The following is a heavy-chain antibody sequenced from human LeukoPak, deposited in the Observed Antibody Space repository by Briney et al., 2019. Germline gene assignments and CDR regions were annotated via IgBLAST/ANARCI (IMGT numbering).Heavy chain of an antibody. CDR1: GGSISSSSYY. CDR2: IYYSGST. D-gene: IGHD3-22*01. Sequence: SETLSLTCTVSGGSISSSSYYWGWIRQPPGKGLEWIGSIYYSGSTYYNPSLKSRVTISVDTSKNQFSLKLSSVTAADTAVDYCARDNDMANFDYWGQGTLVTVSS. CDR3: ARDNDMANFDY. V-gene: IGHV4-39*07. J-gene: IGHJ4*02.